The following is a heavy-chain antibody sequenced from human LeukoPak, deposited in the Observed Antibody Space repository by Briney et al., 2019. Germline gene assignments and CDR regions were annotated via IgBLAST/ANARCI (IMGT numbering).Heavy chain of an antibody. J-gene: IGHJ4*02. CDR2: ISSSSSYI. D-gene: IGHD3-22*01. Sequence: GRSLRLSCAASGFTFSYYSMNWVRQAPGKGLEWVSSISSSSSYIYYADSVKGRFTISRDNAKNSLYLQMNSLRAEDTAVYYCARGRHYYDSSGETLDYWGQGTLVTVSS. CDR3: ARGRHYYDSSGETLDY. V-gene: IGHV3-21*01. CDR1: GFTFSYYS.